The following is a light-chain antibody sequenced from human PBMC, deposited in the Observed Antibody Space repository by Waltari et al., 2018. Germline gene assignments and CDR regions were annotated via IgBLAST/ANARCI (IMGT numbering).Light chain of an antibody. CDR1: SSDVGHYNY. V-gene: IGLV2-8*01. J-gene: IGLJ3*02. CDR3: SSYAGSNNWV. Sequence: QSALTQPPSASGSPGQSVTISCTGTSSDVGHYNYVPWYQQHPAKAPKLMIYEVSKRPSGVPDRFSGSKSGNTASLTVSGLQAEDEADYYCSSYAGSNNWVFGGGTKLTVL. CDR2: EVS.